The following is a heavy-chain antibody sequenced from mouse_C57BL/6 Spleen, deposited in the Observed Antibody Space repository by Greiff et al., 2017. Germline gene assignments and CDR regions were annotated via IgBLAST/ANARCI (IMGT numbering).Heavy chain of an antibody. J-gene: IGHJ1*03. D-gene: IGHD1-1*01. V-gene: IGHV1-64*01. CDR1: GYTFTSYW. CDR3: ARSWTTVVDWYFDV. CDR2: IHPNSGST. Sequence: QVQLQQPGAELVKPGASVKLSCKASGYTFTSYWMHWVKQRPGQGLEWIGMIHPNSGSTNYNEKFKSKATLTVDKSSSTAYMQLSSLTSEDSAVYYCARSWTTVVDWYFDVWGTGTTVTVSS.